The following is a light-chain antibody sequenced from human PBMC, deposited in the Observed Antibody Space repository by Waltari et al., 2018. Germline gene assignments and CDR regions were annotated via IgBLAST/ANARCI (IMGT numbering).Light chain of an antibody. CDR2: AAS. V-gene: IGKV1-39*01. CDR3: QESYSIPPWT. Sequence: DIQTTQSPSSLSASVGDTVTITCRTSQSVGSYLNWYQQTPGQAPTRLTYAASVLMSGVPSRFRAMGSGTHFTLTINSRQPEDFATYFCQESYSIPPWTFGQGTKVEI. CDR1: QSVGSY. J-gene: IGKJ1*01.